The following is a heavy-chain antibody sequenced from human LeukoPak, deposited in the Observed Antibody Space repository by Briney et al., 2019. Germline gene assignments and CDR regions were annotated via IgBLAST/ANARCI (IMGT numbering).Heavy chain of an antibody. V-gene: IGHV1-69*04. Sequence: SVKVSCKASGGTFSSYAISWVRPAPGQGLEWMGRVIPILGIANYAQKFQGRVTITADKSTSTAYMELSSLRSEDTAVYYCARVRWDQLPYNWFDPWGQGTLVTVSS. CDR3: ARVRWDQLPYNWFDP. CDR2: VIPILGIA. D-gene: IGHD2-2*01. CDR1: GGTFSSYA. J-gene: IGHJ5*02.